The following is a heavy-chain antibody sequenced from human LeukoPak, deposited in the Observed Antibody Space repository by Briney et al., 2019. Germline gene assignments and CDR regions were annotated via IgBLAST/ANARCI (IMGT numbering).Heavy chain of an antibody. V-gene: IGHV4-34*01. D-gene: IGHD3-22*01. CDR1: GGSFSGYY. J-gene: IGHJ3*02. Sequence: SETLSLTCAVYGGSFSGYYWSWIRQPPGKGLEWIGEINHSGSTNYNPSLKSRVTISVDTSKNQFSLKLSSVTAADTAVYYCARGSTLTMIVVVITTGGAFDIWGQGTMVTVSS. CDR2: INHSGST. CDR3: ARGSTLTMIVVVITTGGAFDI.